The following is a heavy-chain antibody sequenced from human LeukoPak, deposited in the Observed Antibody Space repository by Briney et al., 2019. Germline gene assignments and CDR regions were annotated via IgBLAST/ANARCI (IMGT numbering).Heavy chain of an antibody. CDR2: ISSSSSYI. Sequence: SPGGSLRLSCAASGFTFSSYSMNWVRQAPGKGLEWVSSISSSSSYIYYADSVKGRFTISRDNAKNSLYLQMNSLRAEDTAVYYCARAGYGGNSPYFDYWGQGTLVTVSS. CDR3: ARAGYGGNSPYFDY. CDR1: GFTFSSYS. J-gene: IGHJ4*02. D-gene: IGHD4-23*01. V-gene: IGHV3-21*01.